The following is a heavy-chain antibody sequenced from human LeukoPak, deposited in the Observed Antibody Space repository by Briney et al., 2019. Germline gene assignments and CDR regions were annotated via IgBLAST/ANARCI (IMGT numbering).Heavy chain of an antibody. D-gene: IGHD2-15*01. Sequence: GGSLRLSCAASGFTFHSYWFHWVRQAPGKGLVWVSRINSDGSDTIYADSVKGRFTISRDNTKSTVYLQMNSLKAEDTAVYYCARGGYHHGFDIWGQGTMVTVSS. J-gene: IGHJ3*02. CDR1: GFTFHSYW. CDR3: ARGGYHHGFDI. CDR2: INSDGSDT. V-gene: IGHV3-74*01.